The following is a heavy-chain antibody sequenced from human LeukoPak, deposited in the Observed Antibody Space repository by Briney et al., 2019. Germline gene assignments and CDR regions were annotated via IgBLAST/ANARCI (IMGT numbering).Heavy chain of an antibody. V-gene: IGHV4-59*08. J-gene: IGHJ6*02. Sequence: SETLSLTCKVSGGSISSYYWSWIRQPPGKGLEWIGYIYYSGSTNYNPSLKSRVTTSVDTSKNQFSLKLSSVTAADTAVYYCARQYYYGMDVWGQGTTVTVSS. CDR1: GGSISSYY. CDR3: ARQYYYGMDV. CDR2: IYYSGST.